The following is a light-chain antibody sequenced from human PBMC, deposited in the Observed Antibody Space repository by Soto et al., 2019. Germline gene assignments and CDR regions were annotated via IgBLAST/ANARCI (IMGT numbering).Light chain of an antibody. V-gene: IGLV7-43*01. CDR1: TGAVTKGFS. CDR2: SIN. J-gene: IGLJ1*01. CDR3: LLWNGGAYF. Sequence: QAVVTQEPSLTVFPGGTVTLTCASSTGAVTKGFSPNWLQERPGQPPRALIYSINKTHSWTPARFSGSLLGGKAALTLSGVQPEDEAVYYCLLWNGGAYFFGTGTKLTVI.